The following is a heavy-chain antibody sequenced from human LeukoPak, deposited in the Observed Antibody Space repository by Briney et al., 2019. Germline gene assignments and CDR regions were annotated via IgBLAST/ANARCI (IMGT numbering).Heavy chain of an antibody. D-gene: IGHD3-10*01. V-gene: IGHV1-24*01. Sequence: ASVKVSCKVSGYTLTELSMHWVRQAPGKGLEWIGGFDPEDGETIYAQKFQGRVTMTEDTSTDTAYMELSSLRSEDTAVYYCATWDPEYYYGSGSYPNWFDPWGQGTLVTVSS. CDR1: GYTLTELS. J-gene: IGHJ5*02. CDR3: ATWDPEYYYGSGSYPNWFDP. CDR2: FDPEDGET.